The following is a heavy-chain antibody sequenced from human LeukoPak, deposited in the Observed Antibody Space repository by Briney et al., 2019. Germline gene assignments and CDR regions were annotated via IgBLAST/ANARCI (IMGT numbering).Heavy chain of an antibody. J-gene: IGHJ3*02. CDR3: ARGFTMVRGVMHDAFDI. CDR2: IYYSGST. CDR1: GGSISSYY. Sequence: SETLCLTCTVSGGSISSYYWSWIRQPPGKGLEWIGYIYYSGSTNYNPSLKSRVTISVDTSKNQFSLKLSSVTAADTAVYYCARGFTMVRGVMHDAFDIWGQGTMVTVSS. V-gene: IGHV4-59*01. D-gene: IGHD3-10*01.